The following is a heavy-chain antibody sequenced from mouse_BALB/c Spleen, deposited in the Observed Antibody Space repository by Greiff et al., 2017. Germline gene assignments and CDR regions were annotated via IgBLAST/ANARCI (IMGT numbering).Heavy chain of an antibody. V-gene: IGHV3-2*02. D-gene: IGHD2-4*01. Sequence: EVQLQQSGPGLVKPSQSLSLTCTVTGYSITSDYAWNWIRQFPGNKLEWMGYISYSGSTSYNPSLKSRISITRDTSKNQFFLQLNSVTTEDTATYYCARWGLRRDWYFDVWGAGTTVTVSS. J-gene: IGHJ1*01. CDR2: ISYSGST. CDR1: GYSITSDYA. CDR3: ARWGLRRDWYFDV.